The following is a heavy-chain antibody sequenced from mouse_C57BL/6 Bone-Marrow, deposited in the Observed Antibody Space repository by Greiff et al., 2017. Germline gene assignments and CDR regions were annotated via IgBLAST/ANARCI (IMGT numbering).Heavy chain of an antibody. V-gene: IGHV1-80*01. CDR1: GYAFSSYW. J-gene: IGHJ2*01. Sequence: LQQSGASVKISCKASGYAFSSYWMNWVKQRPGKGLEWIGQIYPGDGDTNYNGKFKGKATLTADKSSSTAYMQLSSLTSEDSAVYFCATVDWDHFDYWGQGTTLTVSS. D-gene: IGHD4-1*01. CDR2: IYPGDGDT. CDR3: ATVDWDHFDY.